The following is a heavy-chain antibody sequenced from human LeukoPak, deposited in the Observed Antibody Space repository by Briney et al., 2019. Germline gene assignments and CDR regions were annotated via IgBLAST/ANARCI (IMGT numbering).Heavy chain of an antibody. CDR3: ARAQEYYDILTGSDY. D-gene: IGHD3-9*01. J-gene: IGHJ4*02. V-gene: IGHV1-18*04. CDR1: GYTFTSYG. Sequence: ASVKVSCKASGYTFTSYGMSGVRRPPGQGLEWMGGISAYNGNTNYAQKLQGRVTMTTDTSTSTAYMELRSLRSDDTAVYYCARAQEYYDILTGSDYWGQGTLVTVSS. CDR2: ISAYNGNT.